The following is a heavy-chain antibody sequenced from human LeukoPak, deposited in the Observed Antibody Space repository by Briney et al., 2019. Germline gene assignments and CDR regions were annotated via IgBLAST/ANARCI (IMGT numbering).Heavy chain of an antibody. CDR2: INHSGST. D-gene: IGHD3-3*01. Sequence: SETLSLTCAVYGGSFSGYYWSWIRRPPGKGLEWIGEINHSGSTNYNPSLKSRVTISVDTSKNQFSLKLSSVTAADTAVYYCASFDVLRFLEWLPSYYYYYMDVWGKGTTVTVSS. J-gene: IGHJ6*03. CDR3: ASFDVLRFLEWLPSYYYYYMDV. V-gene: IGHV4-34*01. CDR1: GGSFSGYY.